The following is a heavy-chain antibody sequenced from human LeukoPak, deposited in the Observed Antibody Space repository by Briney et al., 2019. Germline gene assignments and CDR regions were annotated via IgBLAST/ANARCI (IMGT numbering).Heavy chain of an antibody. D-gene: IGHD6-13*01. V-gene: IGHV4-34*12. Sequence: SETLSLTCAVYGYSLTNHYWIWIRHPPGKGLEWIGEILHTGHTNYNPSLRSRVTISLDTSKNRFFLNLTSVTAADTAVYYCARGPAAVHPWGQGTLVTVSS. CDR3: ARGPAAVHP. CDR2: ILHTGHT. J-gene: IGHJ5*02. CDR1: GYSLTNHY.